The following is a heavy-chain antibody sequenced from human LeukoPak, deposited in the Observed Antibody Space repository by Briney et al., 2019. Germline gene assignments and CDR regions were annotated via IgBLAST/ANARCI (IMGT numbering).Heavy chain of an antibody. CDR1: GFSVSSNY. D-gene: IGHD6-19*01. CDR3: ARDKLGSGYSSDFDC. V-gene: IGHV3-66*02. Sequence: PGGSLRLSRAASGFSVSSNYMNWVRQAPGMGLEWVSAIYTGGTTYYADSVKGRFTISRDNSKNTLYLQMNSLRAEDSAVYFCARDKLGSGYSSDFDCWGQGTLVTVSS. J-gene: IGHJ4*02. CDR2: IYTGGTT.